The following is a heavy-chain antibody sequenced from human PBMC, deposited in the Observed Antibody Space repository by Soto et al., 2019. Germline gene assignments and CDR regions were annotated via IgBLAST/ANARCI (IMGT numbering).Heavy chain of an antibody. V-gene: IGHV6-1*01. Sequence: SQTLSLTCAISGDSVSTNSAAWNWIRQSPSRGLEWLGRTYYRSKWFNEYAVSMKSRITINPDTSKNQVSLQLNSVTPEDTAVYYCARAAALVLDYWGQGTLVTVSS. D-gene: IGHD5-18*01. CDR1: GDSVSTNSAA. CDR2: TYYRSKWFN. CDR3: ARAAALVLDY. J-gene: IGHJ4*02.